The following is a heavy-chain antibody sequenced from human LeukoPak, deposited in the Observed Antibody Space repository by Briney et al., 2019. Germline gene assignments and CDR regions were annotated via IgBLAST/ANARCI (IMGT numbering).Heavy chain of an antibody. V-gene: IGHV4-31*03. D-gene: IGHD3-10*01. CDR3: ARDPLWFGESQFGAFDI. CDR2: IYYSGST. Sequence: TSETLSLTCTVSDGSISSGGYYWSWIRQHPGKGLEWIGYIYYSGSTYYNPSLKSRVTISVDTSKNQFSLKLSSVTAADTAVYYCARDPLWFGESQFGAFDIWGQGTMVTVSS. J-gene: IGHJ3*02. CDR1: DGSISSGGYY.